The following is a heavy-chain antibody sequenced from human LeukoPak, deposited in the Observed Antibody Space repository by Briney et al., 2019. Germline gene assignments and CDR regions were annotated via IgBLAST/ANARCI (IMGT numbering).Heavy chain of an antibody. CDR2: IYYSGST. CDR1: GGSISSYY. CDR3: AGDTLGFDY. D-gene: IGHD2/OR15-2a*01. V-gene: IGHV4-59*01. Sequence: PSETLSLTCTVSGGSISSYYWNWIRQPPGKGLEWIGYIYYSGSTNYNPSLKSRVTISIDTSKNQFTLKLSSVTAADTAVYYCAGDTLGFDYWGQGTLVTVSS. J-gene: IGHJ4*02.